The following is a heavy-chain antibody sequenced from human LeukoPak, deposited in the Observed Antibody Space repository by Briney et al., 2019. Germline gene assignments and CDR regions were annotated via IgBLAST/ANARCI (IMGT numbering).Heavy chain of an antibody. D-gene: IGHD2/OR15-2a*01. J-gene: IGHJ4*02. CDR2: VSGSGGST. CDR3: AKDRTTTGLLLAGLIDY. CDR1: GFTFSSYA. V-gene: IGHV3-23*01. Sequence: PGGSLRLSCAASGFTFSSYAMTWVRQAPGKGLDWASAVSGSGGSTYYADSVEGRFTISRDNSKNTLYLQMNSLRAEDTAIYYCAKDRTTTGLLLAGLIDYWGQGTLVTVSS.